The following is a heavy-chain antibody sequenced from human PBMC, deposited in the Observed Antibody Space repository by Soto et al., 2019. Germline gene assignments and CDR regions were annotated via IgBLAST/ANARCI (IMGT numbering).Heavy chain of an antibody. Sequence: PGGSLRLSCEGSGFIFSNNGMHWVRQAPGKGLEWVAFMSYDGSAKFLSDSVKGRFTISRDNSKSTLFLHMSSLRAEDTAVYYCARVGWKQLRTKPGEFDYWGQGTVVTVS. CDR3: ARVGWKQLRTKPGEFDY. CDR1: GFIFSNNG. CDR2: MSYDGSAK. V-gene: IGHV3-30*03. D-gene: IGHD5-18*01. J-gene: IGHJ4*02.